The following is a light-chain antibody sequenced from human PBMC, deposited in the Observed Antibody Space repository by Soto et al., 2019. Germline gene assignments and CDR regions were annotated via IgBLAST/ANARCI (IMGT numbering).Light chain of an antibody. Sequence: EIVMTQSPATLSVSPGDRATLSCRASQSVDNDLAWYQQKPGQPPRLLIYDASTRATGIPARFSGSQSGTEFTLTISSLLSEDFAVYYCQQRSNWPPEFTFGPGTKVDIK. V-gene: IGKV3D-15*01. CDR1: QSVDND. CDR3: QQRSNWPPEFT. CDR2: DAS. J-gene: IGKJ3*01.